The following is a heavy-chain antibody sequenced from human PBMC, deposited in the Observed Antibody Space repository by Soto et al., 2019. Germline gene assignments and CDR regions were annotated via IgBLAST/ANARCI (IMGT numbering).Heavy chain of an antibody. V-gene: IGHV4-39*01. Sequence: SETLSLTCTVSGGSITSSSYYWGWIRQPPGKGLEWIGTIFHGGTTYYNPSLKSRVAISVDTSKNQFSLNLRSVTAADTAMYYCARGAGVTQINNYYDSWGPGTLVTVSS. CDR3: ARGAGVTQINNYYDS. CDR2: IFHGGTT. CDR1: GGSITSSSYY. J-gene: IGHJ5*01. D-gene: IGHD5-18*01.